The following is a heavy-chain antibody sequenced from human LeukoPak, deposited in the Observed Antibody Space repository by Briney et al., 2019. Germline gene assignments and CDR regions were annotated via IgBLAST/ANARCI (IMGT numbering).Heavy chain of an antibody. V-gene: IGHV1-2*04. CDR1: GYTFTDYY. Sequence: ASVKVSCKASGYTFTDYYMHWVRQAPGQGLEWLGWINLNSGGTDYAQKFQGWVTMTRDTSISTAYMELTRLRSGDTAVYYCARGRSLVAAIHYNDAFDIWGQGTMVTVSS. CDR2: INLNSGGT. CDR3: ARGRSLVAAIHYNDAFDI. D-gene: IGHD2-15*01. J-gene: IGHJ3*02.